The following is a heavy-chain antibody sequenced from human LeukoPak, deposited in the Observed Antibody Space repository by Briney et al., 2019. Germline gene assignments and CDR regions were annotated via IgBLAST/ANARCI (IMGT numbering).Heavy chain of an antibody. J-gene: IGHJ4*02. CDR2: IYYSGGT. CDR3: ATTGATSPYSASWFNIEY. V-gene: IGHV4-59*08. Sequence: SETLSLTCTVSGGSVTSYYCNWVRQPPGRGLEWIGYIYYSGGTDYNPSLESRVTISLDTAKNQFSLKLRSVTAEDTAVYYCATTGATSPYSASWFNIEYWGQGTLVTVSS. CDR1: GGSVTSYY. D-gene: IGHD6-13*01.